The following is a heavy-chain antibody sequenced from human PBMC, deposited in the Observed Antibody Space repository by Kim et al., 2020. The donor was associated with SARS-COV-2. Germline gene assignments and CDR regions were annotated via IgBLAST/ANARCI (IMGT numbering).Heavy chain of an antibody. J-gene: IGHJ5*02. CDR3: ARGVGAMGFDP. D-gene: IGHD1-26*01. Sequence: NYAQKVQGRVTMPRDTATSTVYMELSSLRSEDTAVYYCARGVGAMGFDPWGQGTLVTVSS. V-gene: IGHV1-46*01.